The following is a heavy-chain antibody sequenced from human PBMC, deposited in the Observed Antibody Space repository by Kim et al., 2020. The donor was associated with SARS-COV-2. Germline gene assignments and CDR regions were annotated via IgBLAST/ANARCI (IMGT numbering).Heavy chain of an antibody. V-gene: IGHV1-3*04. CDR1: GYTFTSRG. J-gene: IGHJ4*02. Sequence: ASVKVSCKASGYTFTSRGIHWVRQAPGQGLEWMGWINTGNGDIKSSQKFQGRVTIFRDTSASTASMELSSLRSEDTAMYYCARGASGTLDYWGQGNLVTVSS. CDR2: INTGNGDI. CDR3: ARGASGTLDY. D-gene: IGHD3-10*01.